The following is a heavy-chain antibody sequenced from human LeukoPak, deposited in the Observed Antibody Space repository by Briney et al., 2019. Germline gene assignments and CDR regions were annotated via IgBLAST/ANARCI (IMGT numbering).Heavy chain of an antibody. V-gene: IGHV1-69*13. D-gene: IGHD2-15*01. J-gene: IGHJ6*02. Sequence: ASVKVSCKASGGTFSSYAISWVRQAPGQGLEWMGGIIPIFGTANYAQKFQGRVTITADESTSTAYMELSSLRSEDTAVYYCARGGTDIVVVVAAAAPYYYYYGMDVWGQGTTVTVSS. CDR3: ARGGTDIVVVVAAAAPYYYYYGMDV. CDR2: IIPIFGTA. CDR1: GGTFSSYA.